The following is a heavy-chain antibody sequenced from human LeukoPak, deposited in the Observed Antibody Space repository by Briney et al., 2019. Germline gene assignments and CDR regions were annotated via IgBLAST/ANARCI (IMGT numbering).Heavy chain of an antibody. CDR1: GYSFTSYW. J-gene: IGHJ4*02. CDR2: IYPGDSDT. D-gene: IGHD6-13*01. CDR3: ARQGLSSSFADPDFDY. Sequence: GEFLKISCKGSGYSFTSYWIGWVRQMPGKGLEWMGIIYPGDSDTRYSPSFQGQVTISADKSISTAYLQWSSLKASDTAMYYCARQGLSSSFADPDFDYWGQGTLVTVSS. V-gene: IGHV5-51*01.